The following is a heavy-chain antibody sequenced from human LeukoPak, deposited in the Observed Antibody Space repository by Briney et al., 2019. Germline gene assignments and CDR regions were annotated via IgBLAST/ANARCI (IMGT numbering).Heavy chain of an antibody. V-gene: IGHV3-9*01. Sequence: SGGSLRLSCAASGFTFDDYAMHWVWQAPGKGLEWVSGISWNSGSIGYADSVKGRFTISRDNAKNSLYLQMNSLRAEDTALYYCAKDFHMVRGVIITSHGMDVWGQGTTVTVSS. CDR3: AKDFHMVRGVIITSHGMDV. D-gene: IGHD3-10*01. CDR2: ISWNSGSI. J-gene: IGHJ6*02. CDR1: GFTFDDYA.